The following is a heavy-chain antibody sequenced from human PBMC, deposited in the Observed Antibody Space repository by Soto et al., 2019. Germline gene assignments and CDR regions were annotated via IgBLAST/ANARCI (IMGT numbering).Heavy chain of an antibody. J-gene: IGHJ4*02. D-gene: IGHD1-20*01. Sequence: EVQLVESGGGLFQPGGSLRLSCAVSGLTFSDHYMGWVRQAPGKGLDWVGRIRDRVHSYSTEYAASVKGRFTISRDDSRNSLYLQMNSLKMEDTAVFYCVSLWSVTGSRDYWGRGTLVTVSS. V-gene: IGHV3-72*01. CDR1: GLTFSDHY. CDR2: IRDRVHSYST. CDR3: VSLWSVTGSRDY.